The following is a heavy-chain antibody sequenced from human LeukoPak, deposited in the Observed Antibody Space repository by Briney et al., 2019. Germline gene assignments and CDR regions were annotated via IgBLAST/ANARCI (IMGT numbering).Heavy chain of an antibody. Sequence: SSQTLSLTCTVSGGSISSYYWSWIRQPPGKGLEWIGYIYYSGSTNYNPSLKSRVTISVDTSKNQFSLKLSSVTAADTAVYYCARLGYYFSYFDYWGQGTLVTVSS. J-gene: IGHJ4*02. CDR1: GGSISSYY. V-gene: IGHV4-59*08. D-gene: IGHD3-22*01. CDR2: IYYSGST. CDR3: ARLGYYFSYFDY.